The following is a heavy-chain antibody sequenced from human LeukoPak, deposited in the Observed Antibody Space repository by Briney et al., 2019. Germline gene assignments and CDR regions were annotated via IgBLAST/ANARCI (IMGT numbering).Heavy chain of an antibody. D-gene: IGHD6-19*01. V-gene: IGHV1-46*01. CDR3: AGSGQWGHVDY. Sequence: ASVKVSCKASGYTFTSYYMHWVRQAPGQGLEWMGIINPSGGSTSYAQKFQGRVTMTRDTSTSTVYMELSSLRSEDTAVYYCAGSGQWGHVDYWGQGTLVTVSS. J-gene: IGHJ4*02. CDR1: GYTFTSYY. CDR2: INPSGGST.